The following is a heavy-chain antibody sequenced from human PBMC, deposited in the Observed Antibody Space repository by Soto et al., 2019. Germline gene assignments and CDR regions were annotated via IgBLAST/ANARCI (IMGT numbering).Heavy chain of an antibody. J-gene: IGHJ6*02. V-gene: IGHV1-8*01. CDR2: MNPNSGNT. CDR1: GYTFTSYD. Sequence: QVQLVQSGAEVKKPGASVKVSCKASGYTFTSYDINWVRQTTGQGLEWMGWMNPNSGNTGYAQKFQGRVTMTRNTSISTAYMELSSLRSEDTAVYYCARSQEPNPSMDVWGQGTTVTVSS. CDR3: ARSQEPNPSMDV. D-gene: IGHD1-1*01.